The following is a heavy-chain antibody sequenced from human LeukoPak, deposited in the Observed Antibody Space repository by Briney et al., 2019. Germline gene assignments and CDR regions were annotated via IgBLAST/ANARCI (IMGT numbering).Heavy chain of an antibody. J-gene: IGHJ5*02. Sequence: GGSLRLSCAASGFTFSSYAMSWVRQAPGKGLERVSAISGSGGSTYYADSVKGRFTISRDNSKNTLYLQMNSLRAEDTAVYYCAKGANDFWRSNWFDPWGQGTLVTVSS. V-gene: IGHV3-23*01. CDR3: AKGANDFWRSNWFDP. CDR1: GFTFSSYA. D-gene: IGHD3-3*01. CDR2: ISGSGGST.